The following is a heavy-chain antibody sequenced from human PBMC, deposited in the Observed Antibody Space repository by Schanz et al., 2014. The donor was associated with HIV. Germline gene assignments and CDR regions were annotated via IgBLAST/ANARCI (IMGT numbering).Heavy chain of an antibody. CDR1: GFTFSSYG. Sequence: QVQLVESGGGVVQPGRSLRLSCAASGFTFSSYGMHWVRQAPGKGLEWVAVISYDGRNKCFGDSVKGRITISRDNSKNTLYLQMNNLRAEDTAVYGCVRQGLRFSFWLDYWGQGTPVTVS. J-gene: IGHJ4*02. CDR3: VRQGLRFSFWLDY. CDR2: ISYDGRNK. V-gene: IGHV3-33*05. D-gene: IGHD4-17*01.